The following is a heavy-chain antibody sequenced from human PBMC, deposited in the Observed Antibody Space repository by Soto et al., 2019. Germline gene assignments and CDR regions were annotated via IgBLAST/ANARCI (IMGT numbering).Heavy chain of an antibody. J-gene: IGHJ4*02. CDR3: AREFYYDSSGIGFDS. D-gene: IGHD3-22*01. V-gene: IGHV4-4*02. Sequence: PSETLSLTCAVSGGSISSSNWWSWVRQPPGKGLEWIGEIYHSGSTNYNPSLKSRVTISEDRSKNEFSLKLSSVTAADTAIYYCAREFYYDSSGIGFDSWGQGTLVTVSS. CDR1: GGSISSSNW. CDR2: IYHSGST.